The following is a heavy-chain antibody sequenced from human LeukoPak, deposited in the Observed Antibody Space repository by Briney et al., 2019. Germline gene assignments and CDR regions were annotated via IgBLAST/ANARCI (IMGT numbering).Heavy chain of an antibody. J-gene: IGHJ4*02. D-gene: IGHD3-22*01. CDR1: GFIFDRYG. CDR3: AKQESSGSYPYYFDY. CDR2: ISDSGSRT. V-gene: IGHV3-23*01. Sequence: GGSLRLSCAASGFIFDRYGMTWVRQAPGEGLKWVSSISDSGSRTYYADSVKGRFTASRDNSKNTVYVQMNSLRAEDTAIYYCAKQESSGSYPYYFDYWGQGTLVTVSS.